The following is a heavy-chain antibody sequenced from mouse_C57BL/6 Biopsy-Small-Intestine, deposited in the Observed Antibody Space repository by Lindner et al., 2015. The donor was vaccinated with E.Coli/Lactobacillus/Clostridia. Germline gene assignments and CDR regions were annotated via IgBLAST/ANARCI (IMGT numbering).Heavy chain of an antibody. V-gene: IGHV5-17*01. CDR2: ISSGSTTI. Sequence: VQLQESGGGLVKPGGSRKLSCAASGFTFSDYGMHWVRQAPEKGLEWIAYISSGSTTIYYVDTVKGRFTISRDNANNTLFLQMTSLRSEDTAMYYCARGDVGLHYALDYWGQGTSVTVSS. CDR3: ARGDVGLHYALDY. J-gene: IGHJ4*01. CDR1: GFTFSDYG.